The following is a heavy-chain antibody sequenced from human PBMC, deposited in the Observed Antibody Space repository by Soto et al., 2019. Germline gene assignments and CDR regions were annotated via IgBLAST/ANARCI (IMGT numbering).Heavy chain of an antibody. Sequence: LRLSCAASGFTFRDHYMDWVRQAPGKGLEWVGRTRNKANSYTTEYAASVKGRFTISRDDSKNSLYLQMNSLKTEDTAVYYCALYYYGSGSYLYWGQGTLVTVSS. V-gene: IGHV3-72*01. D-gene: IGHD3-10*01. CDR2: TRNKANSYTT. J-gene: IGHJ4*02. CDR1: GFTFRDHY. CDR3: ALYYYGSGSYLY.